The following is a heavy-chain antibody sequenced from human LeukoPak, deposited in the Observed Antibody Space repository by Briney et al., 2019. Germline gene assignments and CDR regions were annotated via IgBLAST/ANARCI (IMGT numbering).Heavy chain of an antibody. Sequence: GGFLRLSCIVPGFKFNSYWMNWVRQVPGKGLVWVAHINTHGNTANYADSVKGRFTISRDNAKNTLYLQMSSLRADDTALYYCARDNPWEDYWGQGTLVTVSS. CDR3: ARDNPWEDY. D-gene: IGHD1-26*01. V-gene: IGHV3-74*01. CDR1: GFKFNSYW. J-gene: IGHJ4*02. CDR2: INTHGNTA.